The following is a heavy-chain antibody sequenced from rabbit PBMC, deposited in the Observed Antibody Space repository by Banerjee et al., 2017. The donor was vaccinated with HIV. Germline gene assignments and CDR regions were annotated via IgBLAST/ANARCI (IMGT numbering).Heavy chain of an antibody. CDR2: IYGGSDST. Sequence: QSLEESGGDLVKPGASLTLTRTASGFSFSSNYWMCWVRQAPGKGLEWIGCIYGGSDSTYYASWAKGRFTISKTSSTTVTLQLNSLTAADTATYFCARLNTVYKYYTLWGQGTLVTVS. CDR1: GFSFSSNYW. J-gene: IGHJ4*01. CDR3: ARLNTVYKYYTL. D-gene: IGHD8-1*01. V-gene: IGHV1S40*01.